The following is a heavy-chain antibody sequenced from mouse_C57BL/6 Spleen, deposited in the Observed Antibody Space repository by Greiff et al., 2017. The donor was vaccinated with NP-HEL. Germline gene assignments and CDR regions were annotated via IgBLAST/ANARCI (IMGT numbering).Heavy chain of an antibody. D-gene: IGHD1-1*02. CDR1: GYAFSSSW. CDR3: ARRVGGRRRDDAMDY. CDR2: IYPGDGDT. J-gene: IGHJ4*01. V-gene: IGHV1-82*01. Sequence: VKLMESGPELVKPGASVKISCKASGYAFSSSWMNWVKQRPGKGLEWIGRIYPGDGDTNYNGKFKGKATLTADKSSSTAYMQLSSLTSEDSAVDLGARRVGGRRRDDAMDYWGQGTSVNVSA.